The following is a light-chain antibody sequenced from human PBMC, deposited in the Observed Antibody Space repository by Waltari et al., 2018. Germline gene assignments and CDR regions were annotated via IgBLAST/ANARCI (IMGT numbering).Light chain of an antibody. Sequence: DIQMTQSPSSVSASIGDRVTITCRASQGIDNWLAWYQQKPGKSPKLLISAAYNLHSGVPSRFSGSRSDTEFTLTFNDQQPEDFSTYFCQQAKSFPITFGQGTQLEIK. J-gene: IGKJ5*01. V-gene: IGKV1-12*01. CDR1: QGIDNW. CDR2: AAY. CDR3: QQAKSFPIT.